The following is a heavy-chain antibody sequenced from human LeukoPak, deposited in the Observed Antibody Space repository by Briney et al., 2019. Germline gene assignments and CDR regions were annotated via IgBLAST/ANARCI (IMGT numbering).Heavy chain of an antibody. Sequence: PSETLSLTCTVSGGSISSYYWSWIRQPAGTGLEWIGRIYTSGSTNYNPSLKSRVTMSVDTSKNQFSLKLSSVTAADTAVYYCARSDSSSWYDDAFDIWGQGTMVTVSS. D-gene: IGHD6-13*01. V-gene: IGHV4-4*07. CDR3: ARSDSSSWYDDAFDI. CDR1: GGSISSYY. CDR2: IYTSGST. J-gene: IGHJ3*02.